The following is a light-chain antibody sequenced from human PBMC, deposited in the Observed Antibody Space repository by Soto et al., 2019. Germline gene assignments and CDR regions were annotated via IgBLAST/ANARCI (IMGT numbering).Light chain of an antibody. J-gene: IGLJ3*02. CDR2: EVS. CDR3: TSYAGSSNWV. Sequence: QSALTQPPSASGCPGQSVTISCTGTSSDVGGYNYVSWYQQHPGKAPKFMIYEVSKRPSGVPDRFSGSKSGNTASLTVSGLQAEDEADYYCTSYAGSSNWVFGGGTKLTVL. CDR1: SSDVGGYNY. V-gene: IGLV2-8*01.